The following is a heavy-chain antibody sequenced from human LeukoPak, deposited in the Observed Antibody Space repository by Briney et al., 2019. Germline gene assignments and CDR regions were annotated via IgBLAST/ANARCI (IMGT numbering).Heavy chain of an antibody. CDR3: AKDSRFSYDSSGYYPDY. J-gene: IGHJ4*02. CDR1: GVTFSSYA. D-gene: IGHD3-22*01. Sequence: GGSLRLSCAASGVTFSSYAMSWLRQAPGKGLEWVSAIRGSSGSTYYADSVKGRFTITSDNYKNTLYLQMNSLRAEDTAVYYCAKDSRFSYDSSGYYPDYWGQGTLVTVSS. CDR2: IRGSSGST. V-gene: IGHV3-23*01.